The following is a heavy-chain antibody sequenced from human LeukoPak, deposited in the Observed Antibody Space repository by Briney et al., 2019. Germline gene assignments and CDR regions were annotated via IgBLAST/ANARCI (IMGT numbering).Heavy chain of an antibody. CDR2: IIPIFGTA. J-gene: IGHJ4*02. CDR1: GGTFISYA. V-gene: IGHV1-69*05. Sequence: ASVKVSCKASGGTFISYAISWVRQAPGQGLEWMGGIIPIFGTANYAQKFQGRVTITTDESTSTAYMELSSLRSEDTAVYYCASGGATTTGEYYFDYWGQGTLVIVSS. CDR3: ASGGATTTGEYYFDY. D-gene: IGHD1-26*01.